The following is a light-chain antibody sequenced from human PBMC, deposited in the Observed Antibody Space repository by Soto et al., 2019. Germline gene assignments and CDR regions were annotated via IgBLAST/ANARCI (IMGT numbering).Light chain of an antibody. V-gene: IGLV2-18*01. CDR3: PFV. Sequence: QSVLTQPPSVSGSPGQSVTISCTGTSGDIGSYNRVSWFQQPPGTAPQLMIYEVTNRPSGVPDRFSGSKSGNTASLTISGLQTEDETSNNTPFVFGTGTKVTVL. CDR1: SGDIGSYNR. J-gene: IGLJ1*01. CDR2: EVT.